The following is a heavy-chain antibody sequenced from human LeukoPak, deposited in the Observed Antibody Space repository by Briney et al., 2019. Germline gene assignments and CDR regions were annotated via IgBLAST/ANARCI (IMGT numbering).Heavy chain of an antibody. D-gene: IGHD3-22*01. J-gene: IGHJ3*02. Sequence: SETLSLTCTVSGGSISSYYWSWTRQPPGKGLEWIGSIYYSGTTYYNPSLKSRVTISVDTSKNQFSLKLSSVTAADTAVYYCARSHTYDSSGYLVAFDIWGQGTVVTVSS. CDR2: IYYSGTT. CDR1: GGSISSYY. CDR3: ARSHTYDSSGYLVAFDI. V-gene: IGHV4-59*12.